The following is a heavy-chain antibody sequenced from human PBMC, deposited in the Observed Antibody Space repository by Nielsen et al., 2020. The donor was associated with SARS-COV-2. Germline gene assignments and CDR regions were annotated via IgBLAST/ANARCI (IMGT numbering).Heavy chain of an antibody. CDR3: AREGIAAAGLDY. J-gene: IGHJ4*02. V-gene: IGHV4-59*13. D-gene: IGHD6-13*01. CDR2: IYYSGST. Sequence: SETLSLTCTVSGGSISSYYWSWIRQPPGKGLEWIGYIYYSGSTNYNPSLKSRVTISVDTSKNQFSLKLSSVTAADTAVYYCAREGIAAAGLDYWGQGTLVTVSS. CDR1: GGSISSYY.